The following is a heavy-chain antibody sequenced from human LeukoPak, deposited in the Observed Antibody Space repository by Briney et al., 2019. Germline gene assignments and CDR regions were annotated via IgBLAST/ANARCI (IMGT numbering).Heavy chain of an antibody. CDR2: IYTSGST. CDR1: GGSISSGSYY. D-gene: IGHD3-3*01. CDR3: ARGSLLEWYRRAAFAI. V-gene: IGHV4-61*02. Sequence: SETLCLTCTVSGGSISSGSYYWSWLRQPAGKGLEWFGRIYTSGSTNYNPSLKSRVTISVDTSKNQFSLKLSSVTAAATDVYYCARGSLLEWYRRAAFAIWGQGTMVTVSS. J-gene: IGHJ3*02.